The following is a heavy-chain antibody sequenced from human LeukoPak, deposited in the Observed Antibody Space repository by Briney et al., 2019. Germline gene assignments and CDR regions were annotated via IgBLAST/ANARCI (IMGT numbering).Heavy chain of an antibody. CDR2: IIPILGIA. CDR1: GGTFSSYA. CDR3: ARGLSSTSALGGLDYYGMDV. J-gene: IGHJ6*02. D-gene: IGHD2-2*01. Sequence: SVKVSCKASGGTFSSYAISWVRQAPGQGLEWMGRIIPILGIANYAQKFQGRVTITADKSTSTAYMELSSLRSEDTAVYYCARGLSSTSALGGLDYYGMDVWGRGTTVTVSS. V-gene: IGHV1-69*04.